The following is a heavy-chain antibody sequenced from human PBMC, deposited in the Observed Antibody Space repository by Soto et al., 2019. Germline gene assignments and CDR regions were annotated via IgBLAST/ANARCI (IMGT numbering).Heavy chain of an antibody. J-gene: IGHJ5*02. Sequence: QITLKESGPALVKPTQTLTLTCTFSGFSLGTSGEAVGWIRQPPGEALEWLALIYWDDDNRYNPTLKTRLTITKDTSKNQVVLTLTNMDPVDTATYYCAHYVSASPAGWFDPWGQGILVTVSS. CDR3: AHYVSASPAGWFDP. CDR2: IYWDDDN. CDR1: GFSLGTSGEA. D-gene: IGHD3-10*01. V-gene: IGHV2-5*02.